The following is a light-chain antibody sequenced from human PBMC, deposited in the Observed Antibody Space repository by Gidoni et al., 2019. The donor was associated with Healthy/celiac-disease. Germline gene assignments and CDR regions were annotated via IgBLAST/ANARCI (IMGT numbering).Light chain of an antibody. J-gene: IGKJ4*01. Sequence: IQTTPSPSPPAASVGDRITITCRASKSISSYLNWYQQKTRKAPKLLIYAASSLQSGVPSRFSGSGSGTDFTLTISSLQPEDFATYYCQQSYSTPLTFGGGTKVEIK. CDR3: QQSYSTPLT. CDR1: KSISSY. V-gene: IGKV1-39*01. CDR2: AAS.